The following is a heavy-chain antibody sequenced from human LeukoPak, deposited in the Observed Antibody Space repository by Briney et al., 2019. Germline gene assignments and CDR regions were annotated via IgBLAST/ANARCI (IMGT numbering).Heavy chain of an antibody. CDR2: INIDERIT. Sequence: GGSLRLFCAASGFSFSTQRMHWVRQAPGKGLVWVSYINIDERITGYADSVKGRFTISRDNAKNTLFLQMNSLRAEDTAVYYCARRGTGHGMDVWGQGTTVIVSS. CDR1: GFSFSTQR. CDR3: ARRGTGHGMDV. V-gene: IGHV3-74*01. D-gene: IGHD1-1*01. J-gene: IGHJ6*02.